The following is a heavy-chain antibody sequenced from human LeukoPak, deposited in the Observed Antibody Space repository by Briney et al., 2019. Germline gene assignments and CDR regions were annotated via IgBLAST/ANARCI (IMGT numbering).Heavy chain of an antibody. D-gene: IGHD4-23*01. V-gene: IGHV3-21*01. J-gene: IGHJ3*01. CDR2: ISSSSGDI. CDR1: GFIFSSDA. CDR3: VRDYGGSSGAFDL. Sequence: GGSLRLSCRASGFIFSSDALNWVRRAPGQGLEWVSSISSSSGDIYYTDSVKGRFTISRDNARKSLYLQMNSLRVEDTAVYYCVRDYGGSSGAFDLWGQGTMVTVSS.